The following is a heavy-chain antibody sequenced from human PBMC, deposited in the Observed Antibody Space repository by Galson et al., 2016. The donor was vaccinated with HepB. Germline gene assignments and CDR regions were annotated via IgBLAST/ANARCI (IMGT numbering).Heavy chain of an antibody. V-gene: IGHV3-49*03. D-gene: IGHD3-16*01. CDR2: IRSEVYGGTT. J-gene: IGHJ6*02. CDR1: GFSFGDYP. Sequence: SLRLSCAASGFSFGDYPMSWLRQAPGKGLEWVGFIRSEVYGGTTQYAASVTDRFTISRDDSKSIVYLQMNSLKTEDAAVYYCTRGGDNYYNGVDVWGQGTTVTVSS. CDR3: TRGGDNYYNGVDV.